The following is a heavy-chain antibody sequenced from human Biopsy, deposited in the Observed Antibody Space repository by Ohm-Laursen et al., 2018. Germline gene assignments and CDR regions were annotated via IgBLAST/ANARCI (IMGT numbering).Heavy chain of an antibody. Sequence: GTLSLTCAVSGYSVTNGYYWGWIRQPPGKGLEWIGYVYYTGSTDYNPSLQSRVTISVDTSKNHFSLRLRSVTPADTAIYYCARDRGYYSDRTVPGYFDLWGRGTLVTVSS. CDR3: ARDRGYYSDRTVPGYFDL. V-gene: IGHV4-61*03. D-gene: IGHD3-22*01. CDR2: VYYTGST. J-gene: IGHJ2*01. CDR1: GYSVTNGYY.